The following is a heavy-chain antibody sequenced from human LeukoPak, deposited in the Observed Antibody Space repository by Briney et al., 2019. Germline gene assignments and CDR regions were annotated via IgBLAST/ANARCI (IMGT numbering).Heavy chain of an antibody. Sequence: GGSLRLSCAASAFSLSAYNMNWVRQAPGKGLEWVSSISYTGTYIYYAGSVKGRFTISRDNAQNSLYLQMNSLRAEDTAIYYCVRDRGTYRPIDYWGQGTLVTVSS. J-gene: IGHJ4*02. CDR3: VRDRGTYRPIDY. CDR2: ISYTGTYI. V-gene: IGHV3-21*04. D-gene: IGHD1-26*01. CDR1: AFSLSAYN.